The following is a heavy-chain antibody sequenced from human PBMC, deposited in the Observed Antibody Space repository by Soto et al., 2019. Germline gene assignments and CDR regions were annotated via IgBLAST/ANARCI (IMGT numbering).Heavy chain of an antibody. CDR3: ARVLSGSYDVDDAFDI. V-gene: IGHV1-69*13. Sequence: GASVKVSCKTSGYNFTDYSIHWVRQAPGQGLEWMGGIIPIFGDENYAQKFQGRVTITADESTSTAYMELSSLRSEDTAVYYCARVLSGSYDVDDAFDIWAQGTIVTVSS. J-gene: IGHJ3*02. CDR2: IIPIFGDE. CDR1: GYNFTDYS. D-gene: IGHD1-26*01.